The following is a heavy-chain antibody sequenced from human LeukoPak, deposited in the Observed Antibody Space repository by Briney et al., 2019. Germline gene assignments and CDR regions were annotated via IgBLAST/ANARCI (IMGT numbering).Heavy chain of an antibody. CDR3: ARGPEYYDILTGYLDY. J-gene: IGHJ4*02. Sequence: GGSLRLSCAASGFTFSSYEMNWVRQAPGKGLEWVSYISSSGSTIYCADSVKGRFTISRDNAKNSLYLQMNSLRAEDTAVYYCARGPEYYDILTGYLDYWGQGTLVTVSS. V-gene: IGHV3-48*03. CDR1: GFTFSSYE. CDR2: ISSSGSTI. D-gene: IGHD3-9*01.